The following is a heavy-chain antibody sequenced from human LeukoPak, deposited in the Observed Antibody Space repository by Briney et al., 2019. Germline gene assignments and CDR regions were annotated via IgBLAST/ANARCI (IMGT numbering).Heavy chain of an antibody. CDR3: AKDQVGGPIIAAACTGEY. CDR1: GFTFSSYA. Sequence: GGALRLSCAASGFTFSSYAMSLVGQAPGKGLERVSAISGSGGSTCYAGSVKGRFTISRDNSKNTLYLQMNSRRAAATAVYDCAKDQVGGPIIAAACTGEYWGQRPLVTVSS. D-gene: IGHD6-13*01. CDR2: ISGSGGST. J-gene: IGHJ4*02. V-gene: IGHV3-23*01.